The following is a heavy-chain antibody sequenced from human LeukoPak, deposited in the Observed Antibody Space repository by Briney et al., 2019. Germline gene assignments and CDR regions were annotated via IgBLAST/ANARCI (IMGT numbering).Heavy chain of an antibody. V-gene: IGHV3-21*01. CDR2: ISSSSSYI. D-gene: IGHD4-17*01. CDR1: GFTFSSYS. J-gene: IGHJ3*02. Sequence: PGGSLRLSCAASGFTFSSYSMNWVRQAPGKGLEWVSSISSSSSYIYYADPVKGRFTISRDNAENSLYLQMNSLRAEDTAVYYCARDLDGDYAFDIWGQGTMVTVSS. CDR3: ARDLDGDYAFDI.